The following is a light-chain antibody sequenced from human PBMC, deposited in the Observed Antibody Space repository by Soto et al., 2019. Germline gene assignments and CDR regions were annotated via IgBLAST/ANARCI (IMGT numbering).Light chain of an antibody. CDR2: DAS. CDR1: QSVSSY. J-gene: IGKJ5*01. Sequence: EIVLTQSPATLSLSPGEIATLSFRASQSVSSYLAWYQQKPGQAPRLLIYDASNRATGIPARFSGSGSGTDFTLTISSLEPEDFAVYYCQQRSNWFITFGQGTRLEI. V-gene: IGKV3-11*01. CDR3: QQRSNWFIT.